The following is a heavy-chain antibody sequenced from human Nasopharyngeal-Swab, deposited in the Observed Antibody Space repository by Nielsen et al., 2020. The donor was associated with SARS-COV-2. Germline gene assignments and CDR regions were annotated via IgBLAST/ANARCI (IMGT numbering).Heavy chain of an antibody. J-gene: IGHJ3*02. CDR2: ISYDGSNK. CDR3: ARESVAAILDAFDI. V-gene: IGHV3-30*03. D-gene: IGHD2-21*02. CDR1: GFTFSSYG. Sequence: GESLKISCAASGFTFSSYGMHWVRQAPGKGLEWVAVISYDGSNKYYADSVKGRFTISRDNSKNTLYLQMNSLRAEDTAVYYCARESVAAILDAFDIWGQGTMVTVSS.